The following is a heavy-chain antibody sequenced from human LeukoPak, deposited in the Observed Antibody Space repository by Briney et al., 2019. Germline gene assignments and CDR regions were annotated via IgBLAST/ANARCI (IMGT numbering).Heavy chain of an antibody. J-gene: IGHJ3*02. CDR3: ARDTYYYDNSVYPRGAFDI. CDR2: IYHSGST. D-gene: IGHD3-22*01. Sequence: PSETLSLTCTVSGYSISSGYYWGWIRQPPGKGLEWIGSIYHSGSTYYNPSLKSRVTISVDTSKNQFSLKLSSVTAADTAVYYCARDTYYYDNSVYPRGAFDIWGQGTMVTVSS. CDR1: GYSISSGYY. V-gene: IGHV4-38-2*02.